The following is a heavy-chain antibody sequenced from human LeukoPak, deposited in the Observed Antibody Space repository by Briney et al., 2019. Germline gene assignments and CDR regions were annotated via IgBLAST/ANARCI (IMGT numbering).Heavy chain of an antibody. CDR2: ISWNSGSI. J-gene: IGHJ4*02. Sequence: GGSLRLSCAASGFTFDDYAMHWVRQAPGKGLEWVSGISWNSGSIGYADSAKGRFTISRDNAKNSLYLQMNSLRAEDTALYYCAKDAGFSGSYLFDYWGQGTLVTVSS. V-gene: IGHV3-9*01. D-gene: IGHD1-26*01. CDR3: AKDAGFSGSYLFDY. CDR1: GFTFDDYA.